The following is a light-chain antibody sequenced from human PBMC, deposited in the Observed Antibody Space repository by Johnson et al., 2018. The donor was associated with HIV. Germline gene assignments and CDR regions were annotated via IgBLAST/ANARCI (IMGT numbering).Light chain of an antibody. CDR3: GTWDSSLSAGDV. V-gene: IGLV1-44*01. CDR2: RNN. J-gene: IGLJ1*01. CDR1: SSNIGTNS. Sequence: QSVLTQPPSSSGTPGQRVTISCSGSSSNIGTNSVNWYQQLPGTAPKLLIYRNNQRPSGVPDRFSGSKSDTSASLAISGLQAADEADYYCGTWDSSLSAGDVFGTGTKVTVL.